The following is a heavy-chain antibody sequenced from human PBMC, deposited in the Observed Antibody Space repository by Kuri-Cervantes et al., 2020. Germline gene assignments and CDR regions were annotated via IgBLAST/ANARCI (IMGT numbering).Heavy chain of an antibody. D-gene: IGHD4-17*01. J-gene: IGHJ4*02. CDR3: AYRVLDSYGDYLFDY. CDR1: GFSLSTSGVG. V-gene: IGHV2-5*02. Sequence: SGPTLVKPTQTLTLTCTFSGFSLSTSGVGVGWIRQPPGKALEWLALIYWDDDKRYSPSLKSRLTITKDTSKNQVVLTMTNMDPVDTATYYCAYRVLDSYGDYLFDYWGQGTLVTVSS. CDR2: IYWDDDK.